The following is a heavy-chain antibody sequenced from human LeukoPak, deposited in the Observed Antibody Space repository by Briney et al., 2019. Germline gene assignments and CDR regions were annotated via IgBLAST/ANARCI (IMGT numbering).Heavy chain of an antibody. V-gene: IGHV1-18*01. CDR3: ARVHQGPYGDPEIGAFDI. Sequence: ASVKVSCKASGGTFSSYAISWVRQAPGQGLEWMGWISAYNGNTNYAQKLQGRVTMTTDTSTSTAYMELRSLRSDDTAVYYCARVHQGPYGDPEIGAFDIWGQGTMVTVSS. D-gene: IGHD4-17*01. CDR1: GGTFSSYA. J-gene: IGHJ3*02. CDR2: ISAYNGNT.